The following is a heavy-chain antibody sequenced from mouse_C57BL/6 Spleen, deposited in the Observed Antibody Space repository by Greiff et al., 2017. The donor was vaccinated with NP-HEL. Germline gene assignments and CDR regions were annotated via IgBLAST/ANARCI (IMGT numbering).Heavy chain of an antibody. CDR2: ISDGGSYT. D-gene: IGHD1-1*01. V-gene: IGHV5-4*01. J-gene: IGHJ3*01. CDR1: GFTFSSYA. CDR3: AREEVTTVEAWFAY. Sequence: EVMLVESGGGLVKPGGSLKLSCAASGFTFSSYAMSWVRQTPEKRLEWVATISDGGSYTYYPDNVKGRFTISRDNAKNNLYLQISHLKSEDTAMYYGAREEVTTVEAWFAYWGQGTLVTVSA.